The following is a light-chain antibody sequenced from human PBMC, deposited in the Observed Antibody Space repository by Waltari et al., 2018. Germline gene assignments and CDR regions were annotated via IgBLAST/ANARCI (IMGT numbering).Light chain of an antibody. CDR1: QNIDGW. CDR2: EAS. Sequence: DIQMTQSPSTLSAAVGGRVTITCRASQNIDGWLAWHQQKPGQAPKPLFYEASKLHTGVPSRFSGGGSGTEFTLTITDLQPDDFATYYCQHFKNFPWTFGQGTNVEV. CDR3: QHFKNFPWT. V-gene: IGKV1-5*03. J-gene: IGKJ1*01.